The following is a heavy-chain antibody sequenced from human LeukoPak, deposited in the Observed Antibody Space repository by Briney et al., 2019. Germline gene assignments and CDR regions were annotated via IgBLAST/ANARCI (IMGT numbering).Heavy chain of an antibody. J-gene: IGHJ4*02. D-gene: IGHD4-17*01. CDR2: IKRKNDGGTT. Sequence: GGSLRLSCAASGFTVSSNYMSWVRQAPGKGLEWVGRIKRKNDGGTTDYAAPVKGRFTISRDDSKNTLYLQMNSLKTEDTAVYYCTGDYVRWGYFEYWGQGTLVTVSS. CDR3: TGDYVRWGYFEY. V-gene: IGHV3-15*01. CDR1: GFTVSSNY.